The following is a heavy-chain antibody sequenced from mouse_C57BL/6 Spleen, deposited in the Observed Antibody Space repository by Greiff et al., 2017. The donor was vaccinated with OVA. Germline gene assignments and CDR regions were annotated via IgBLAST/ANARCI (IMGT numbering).Heavy chain of an antibody. Sequence: QVQLQQSGAELVKPGASVKISCKASGYAFSSYWMNWVKQRPGQGLEWIGDIYPGSGSTNSNEKFKSKATLTVDTSSSTAYMQLSSLTSEDSAVYYCASSYYSNSKGFAYWGQGTLVTVSA. J-gene: IGHJ3*01. D-gene: IGHD2-5*01. CDR1: GYAFSSYW. CDR3: ASSYYSNSKGFAY. CDR2: IYPGSGST. V-gene: IGHV1-55*01.